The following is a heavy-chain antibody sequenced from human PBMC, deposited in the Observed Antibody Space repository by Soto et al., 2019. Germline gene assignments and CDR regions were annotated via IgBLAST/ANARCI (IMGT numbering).Heavy chain of an antibody. J-gene: IGHJ4*02. CDR1: GYSFFSYY. CDR3: ARGGSTIFGVIDS. CDR2: LLSGGGIS. Sequence: VQLVQSGAAVGKPGASVKVSCKASGYSFFSYYIHWVRQAPGQGLELMGRLLSGGGISDYAHRFRGRVSMTRDTSTTKTVSLELTNLTSDDTAVYYCARGGSTIFGVIDSWGQGTRVTVSS. D-gene: IGHD3-3*02. V-gene: IGHV1-46*01.